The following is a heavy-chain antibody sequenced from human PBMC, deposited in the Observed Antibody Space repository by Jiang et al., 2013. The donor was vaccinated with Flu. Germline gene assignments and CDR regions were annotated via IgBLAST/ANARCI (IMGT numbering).Heavy chain of an antibody. V-gene: IGHV4-39*01. CDR2: IYYSGST. J-gene: IGHJ4*02. D-gene: IGHD4-17*01. Sequence: LEWIGSIYYSGSTYYNPSLKSRVTISVDTSKNQFSLKLSSVTAADTAVYYCARHAVTRILDYWGQGTLVTVSS. CDR3: ARHAVTRILDY.